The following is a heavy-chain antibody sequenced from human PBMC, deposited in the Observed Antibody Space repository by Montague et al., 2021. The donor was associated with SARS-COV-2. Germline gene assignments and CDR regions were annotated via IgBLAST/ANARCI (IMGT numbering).Heavy chain of an antibody. D-gene: IGHD3-10*01. V-gene: IGHV3-30-3*01. J-gene: IGHJ4*02. CDR1: GFTFSRYA. CDR3: ARVPPGLLWFGEIDY. Sequence: SLRLSCAASGFTFSRYAMHWVRQAPGKGLEWVAVISYDGSNKYYADSVKGRFTISRDNSKNTLYLQMNSLRAEDTAVYYCARVPPGLLWFGEIDYWGQGTLVTVSS. CDR2: ISYDGSNK.